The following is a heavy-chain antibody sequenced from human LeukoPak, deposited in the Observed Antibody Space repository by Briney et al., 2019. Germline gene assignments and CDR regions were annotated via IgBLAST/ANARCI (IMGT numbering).Heavy chain of an antibody. CDR2: INTNTGNP. D-gene: IGHD3-22*01. Sequence: ASVKVSCKAPGYTFTSSAMNWVRQTPGQRLEWMGWINTNTGNPTYAQGFTGRFVFSLDTSVSTAYLQISSLKAEDTAVYYCARSYYYDSSGYSRYYYYYYGMDVWGQGTTVTVSS. CDR3: ARSYYYDSSGYSRYYYYYYGMDV. J-gene: IGHJ6*02. CDR1: GYTFTSSA. V-gene: IGHV7-4-1*02.